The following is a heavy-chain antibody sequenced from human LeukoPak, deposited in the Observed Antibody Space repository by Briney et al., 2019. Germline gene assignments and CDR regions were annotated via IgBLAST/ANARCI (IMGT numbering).Heavy chain of an antibody. D-gene: IGHD3-10*01. V-gene: IGHV4-61*02. CDR1: GGSISSGSYY. J-gene: IGHJ4*02. CDR3: ASSGGRFGELGFDY. Sequence: PSETLSLTCTVSGGSISSGSYYWSWIRQPAGKGLEWIGRMYTSGSTNYNPSLKSRVTISVDTSKNQFSLKLSSVTAADTAVYYCASSGGRFGELGFDYWGQGTLVTVSS. CDR2: MYTSGST.